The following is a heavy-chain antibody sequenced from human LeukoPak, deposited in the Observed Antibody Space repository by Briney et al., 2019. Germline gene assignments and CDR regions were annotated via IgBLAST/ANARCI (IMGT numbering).Heavy chain of an antibody. CDR1: GFTVSSNY. CDR2: LYSGGNT. D-gene: IGHD6-13*01. CDR3: ARAGASSSFGY. V-gene: IGHV3-53*01. J-gene: IGHJ4*02. Sequence: GGSLRLSCVVSGFTVSSNYMSWVRQAPGKGLEWVSVLYSGGNTYHADSVKGRFTISRDNSKNTLYLQMNSLRAEDTAVYYCARAGASSSFGYWGQGTLVTVSS.